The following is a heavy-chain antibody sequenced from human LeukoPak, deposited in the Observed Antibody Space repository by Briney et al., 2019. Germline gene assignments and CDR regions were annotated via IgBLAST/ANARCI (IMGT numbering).Heavy chain of an antibody. CDR2: ISSSSSYT. D-gene: IGHD4-17*01. Sequence: GGSLRLSCAASGFTFSDYYMSWIRQAPGKGLEWLSYISSSSSYTKYADSVKGRFTISRDNSKNTLFLQMNSLRAEDTAVYYCARDTARRLDYWGQGTLVTVSS. J-gene: IGHJ4*02. V-gene: IGHV3-11*05. CDR1: GFTFSDYY. CDR3: ARDTARRLDY.